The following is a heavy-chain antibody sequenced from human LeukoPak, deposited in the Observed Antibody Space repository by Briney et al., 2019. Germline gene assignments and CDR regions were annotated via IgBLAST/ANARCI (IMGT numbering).Heavy chain of an antibody. D-gene: IGHD3-10*01. J-gene: IGHJ6*04. V-gene: IGHV3-7*01. Sequence: GGSLRLSCAASGFTFSSYWMSWVRQAPGKGLEWVANIKQDGSEKYYVDSVKGRFTISRDNAKNSLYLQMNSLRAEDTAVYYCASDLLWFGEFPMDVWGKGTTVTVSS. CDR3: ASDLLWFGEFPMDV. CDR2: IKQDGSEK. CDR1: GFTFSSYW.